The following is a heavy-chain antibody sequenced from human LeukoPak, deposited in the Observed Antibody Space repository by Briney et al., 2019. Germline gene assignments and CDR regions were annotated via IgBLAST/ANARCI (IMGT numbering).Heavy chain of an antibody. CDR2: IIPILGIA. J-gene: IGHJ4*02. D-gene: IGHD4-17*01. V-gene: IGHV1-69*04. Sequence: SVKVSCKASGGTFSSYAISWVRQAPGQGLEWMGRIIPILGIANYAQKFQGRVTITADKSTSTAYMELSSLRSEDTAVYYCATDYGDYIMDYWGQGTLVTVSS. CDR3: ATDYGDYIMDY. CDR1: GGTFSSYA.